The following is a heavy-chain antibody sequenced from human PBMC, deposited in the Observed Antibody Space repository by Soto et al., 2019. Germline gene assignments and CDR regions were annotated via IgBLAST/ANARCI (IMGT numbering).Heavy chain of an antibody. J-gene: IGHJ4*02. CDR2: ISWNSGSI. Sequence: PGGSLRLSCAASGFTFSNYWMHWVRQAPGKGLEWVSGISWNSGSIGYADSVKGRFTISRDNAKNSLYLQMNSLRAEDTAIYYCAKYQPMTQPRPYFDYWGQGTLVTVSS. CDR3: AKYQPMTQPRPYFDY. V-gene: IGHV3-9*01. CDR1: GFTFSNYW. D-gene: IGHD3-22*01.